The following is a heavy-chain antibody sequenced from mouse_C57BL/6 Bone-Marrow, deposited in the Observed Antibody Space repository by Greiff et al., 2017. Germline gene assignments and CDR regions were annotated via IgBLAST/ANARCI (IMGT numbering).Heavy chain of an antibody. CDR3: ARKEDGYDY. CDR2: INPSTGGT. CDR1: GYSFTGYY. Sequence: EVQLQQSGPELVKPGASVKISCKASGYSFTGYYMNWVKQSPEKSLEWIGEINPSTGGTTYNQKFKAKATLTVDKSSSTAYMQLKSLTSEDSAVYYCARKEDGYDYWGQGTTLTVSS. D-gene: IGHD2-3*01. J-gene: IGHJ2*01. V-gene: IGHV1-42*01.